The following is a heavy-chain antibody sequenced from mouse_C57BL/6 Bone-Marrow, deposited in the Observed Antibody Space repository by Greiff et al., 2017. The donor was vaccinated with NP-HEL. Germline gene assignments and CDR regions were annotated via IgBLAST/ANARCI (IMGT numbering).Heavy chain of an antibody. CDR1: GYAFSSYW. D-gene: IGHD1-1*01. CDR3: ARWDYYGSSYGPFDY. J-gene: IGHJ2*01. CDR2: IYPGDGDT. Sequence: VQLQQSGAELVKPGASVKISCKASGYAFSSYWMNWVKQRPGKGLEWIGQIYPGDGDTNYNGKFKGKATLTADKSSSTAYMQLSSLTSEDSAVYFCARWDYYGSSYGPFDYWGQGTTLTVSS. V-gene: IGHV1-80*01.